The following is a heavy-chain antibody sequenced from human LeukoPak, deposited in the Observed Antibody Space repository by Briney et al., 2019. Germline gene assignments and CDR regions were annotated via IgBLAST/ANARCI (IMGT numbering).Heavy chain of an antibody. J-gene: IGHJ4*02. CDR3: ATSGRGDQWLVRSFDY. CDR1: GYTLTELS. D-gene: IGHD6-19*01. CDR2: FDPEDGET. V-gene: IGHV1-24*01. Sequence: GASVKVSCKVSGYTLTELSMHWVRQAPGKGLEWMGGFDPEDGETIYAQKFQGRVTMTEDTSTDTAYMELSSLRSEDTAVYYCATSGRGDQWLVRSFDYWGQGTLVTVSS.